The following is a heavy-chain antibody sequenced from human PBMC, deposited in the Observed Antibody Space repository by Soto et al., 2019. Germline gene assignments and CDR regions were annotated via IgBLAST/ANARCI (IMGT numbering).Heavy chain of an antibody. CDR2: ISGSGGTS. CDR1: GFNFRSYA. J-gene: IGHJ4*01. Sequence: DVELSESGGGLVQPGGSLRLSCAASGFNFRSYAMSWVRRAPGKGLEWVSAISGSGGTSYFADSVRGRFTISRDNSKNTLYLQLSSLRVEDTAEYFWAKGRGSSWTIDYWGHGTLGTVSS. CDR3: AKGRGSSWTIDY. D-gene: IGHD6-13*01. V-gene: IGHV3-23*01.